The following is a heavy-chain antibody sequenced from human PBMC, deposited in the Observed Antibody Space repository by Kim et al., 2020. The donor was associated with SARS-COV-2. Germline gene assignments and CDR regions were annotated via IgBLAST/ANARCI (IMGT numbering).Heavy chain of an antibody. CDR1: GGSISSSSYY. Sequence: SETLSLTCTVSGGSISSSSYYWGWIRQPPGKGLEWIGSIYYSGSTYYNPSLKSRVTISVDTSKNQFSLKLSSVTAADTAVYYCARHLHYDFWSGYQPQDYYYDMDVWGKGTTVTVSS. CDR3: ARHLHYDFWSGYQPQDYYYDMDV. V-gene: IGHV4-39*01. J-gene: IGHJ6*03. D-gene: IGHD3-3*01. CDR2: IYYSGST.